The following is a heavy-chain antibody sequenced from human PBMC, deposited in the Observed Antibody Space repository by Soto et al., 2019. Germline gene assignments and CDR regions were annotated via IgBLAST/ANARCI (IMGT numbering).Heavy chain of an antibody. V-gene: IGHV3-48*02. D-gene: IGHD4-17*01. Sequence: LRLSCAASGFTFSSYTMNWVRQAPGKGLEWVSWISSASGTIKYADSVKGRFTMSRDNAKNSLYLQMNSLRDEDTAVYYCARNLLTVKYGMDVWGQGTTVTVSS. J-gene: IGHJ6*02. CDR3: ARNLLTVKYGMDV. CDR2: ISSASGTI. CDR1: GFTFSSYT.